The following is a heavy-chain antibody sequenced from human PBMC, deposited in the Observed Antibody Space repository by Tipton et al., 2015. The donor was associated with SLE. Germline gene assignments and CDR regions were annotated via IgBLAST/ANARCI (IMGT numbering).Heavy chain of an antibody. CDR3: ARDGPYYDFWSGMGAFDI. J-gene: IGHJ3*02. CDR1: GDSIISSSYY. V-gene: IGHV4-39*07. Sequence: LRLSCTVSGDSIISSSYYWGWIRQPPGKGLEWIGSMYYSGSTYYNSSLKSRVTISVDTSKNQFSLMLRSVTAADTAVYYCARDGPYYDFWSGMGAFDIWGQGTMVTVSS. CDR2: MYYSGST. D-gene: IGHD3-3*01.